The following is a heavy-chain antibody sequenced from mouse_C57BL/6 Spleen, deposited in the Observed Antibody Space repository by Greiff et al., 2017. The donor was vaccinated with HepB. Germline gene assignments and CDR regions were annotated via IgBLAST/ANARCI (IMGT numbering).Heavy chain of an antibody. V-gene: IGHV1-82*01. CDR2: IYPGDGDT. J-gene: IGHJ4*01. CDR1: GYAFSSSW. D-gene: IGHD2-3*01. CDR3: ARSEGGDDGYPSN. Sequence: VQRVESGPELVKPGASVKISCKASGYAFSSSWMNWVKQRPGKGLEWIGRIYPGDGDTNYNGKFKGKATLTADKSSSTAYMQLSSLTSEDSAVYFCARSEGGDDGYPSNWGQGTSVTVSS.